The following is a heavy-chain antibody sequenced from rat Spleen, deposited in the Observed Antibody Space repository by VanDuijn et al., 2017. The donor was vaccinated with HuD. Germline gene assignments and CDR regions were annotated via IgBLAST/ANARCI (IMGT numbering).Heavy chain of an antibody. D-gene: IGHD1-9*01. J-gene: IGHJ1*01. V-gene: IGHV5-29*01. CDR2: ISYDGSST. Sequence: EVQLVESGGGLVQPGRSLKVSCAASGFTFSKYGMAWVRQAPTKGLEWVATISYDGSSTYYQDSVKGRFTISRDNAKSTLYLQMDSLRSEDTATYYCARGAYYGYTYWYFDFWGPGTMVTVSS. CDR1: GFTFSKYG. CDR3: ARGAYYGYTYWYFDF.